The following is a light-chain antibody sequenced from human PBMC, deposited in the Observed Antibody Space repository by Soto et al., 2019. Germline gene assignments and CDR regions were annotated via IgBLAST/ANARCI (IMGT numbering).Light chain of an antibody. CDR1: QSVLHSYTNKNS. Sequence: DIVLTQSPDSLAVSLGERATIHCKSSQSVLHSYTNKNSLAWYQQKPGQPPKLLIYWASTRESGVPDRITGSGSGTDFTLTISSLQAEDVAVYCCHQYHDSPTFGQGTKVEVK. V-gene: IGKV4-1*01. J-gene: IGKJ1*01. CDR3: HQYHDSPT. CDR2: WAS.